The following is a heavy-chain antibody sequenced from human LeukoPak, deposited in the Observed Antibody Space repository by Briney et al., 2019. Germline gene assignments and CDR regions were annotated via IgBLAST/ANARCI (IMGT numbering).Heavy chain of an antibody. CDR1: GGSISSGGYY. Sequence: PTETLSLTCTVSGGSISSGGYYWSWIRQHPGKGLEWIGYIYYSGSTYYNPSLKSRVTISVDTSKNQFSLKLSSVTAADTAVYYCARGEVNPHLDYRGQGTLVTVSS. J-gene: IGHJ4*02. CDR3: ARGEVNPHLDY. D-gene: IGHD1-26*01. CDR2: IYYSGST. V-gene: IGHV4-31*03.